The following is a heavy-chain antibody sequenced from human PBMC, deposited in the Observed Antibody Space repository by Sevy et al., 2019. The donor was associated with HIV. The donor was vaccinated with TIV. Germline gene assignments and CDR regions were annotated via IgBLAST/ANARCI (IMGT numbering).Heavy chain of an antibody. J-gene: IGHJ3*02. Sequence: ASVKVSCKDSGYTFTSYGISWVRQAPGQGLEWMGWISAYNGNKNYAQKLQCRVTMTTDTSTSTAYMELRGLRSDDTAVYYCARVSRVSQTCSGCSCYSHDAFDIWGQGTMVTVSS. V-gene: IGHV1-18*01. D-gene: IGHD2-15*01. CDR2: ISAYNGNK. CDR1: GYTFTSYG. CDR3: ARVSRVSQTCSGCSCYSHDAFDI.